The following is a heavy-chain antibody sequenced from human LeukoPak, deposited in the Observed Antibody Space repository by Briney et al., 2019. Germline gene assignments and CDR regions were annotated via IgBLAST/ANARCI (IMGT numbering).Heavy chain of an antibody. CDR2: FSSTSGST. J-gene: IGHJ4*02. D-gene: IGHD5-12*01. CDR1: GFTLSSYA. Sequence: GGSLRLFCAPSGFTLSSYAMRWVRHSPGKGREGVSAFSSTSGSTYYADSVKSRLTTSRSSSKNTLYLQMNSLRADDTAVYYCARRGYTAYVHDYWGQGTLVTVSS. CDR3: ARRGYTAYVHDY. V-gene: IGHV3-23*01.